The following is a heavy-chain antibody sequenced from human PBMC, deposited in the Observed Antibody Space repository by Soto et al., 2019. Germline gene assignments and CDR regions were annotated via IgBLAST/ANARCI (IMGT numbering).Heavy chain of an antibody. V-gene: IGHV1-69*01. CDR2: IIPIFGTA. CDR3: ARGTISSWYPARYYYYGMDV. CDR1: GGTFSSYA. J-gene: IGHJ6*02. D-gene: IGHD6-13*01. Sequence: QVQLVQSGAEVKKPGSSVKVSCKASGGTFSSYAISWVRQAPGQGLEWMGGIIPIFGTANYAQKFQGRVTITADESTSKAYMELSSLRSEETAVYYCARGTISSWYPARYYYYGMDVWGQGTTVTVSS.